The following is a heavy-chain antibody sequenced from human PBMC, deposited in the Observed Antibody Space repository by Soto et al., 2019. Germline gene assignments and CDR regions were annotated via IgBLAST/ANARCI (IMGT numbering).Heavy chain of an antibody. CDR2: LNPNSGDT. D-gene: IGHD6-19*01. CDR3: PTSSGGWYLY. CDR1: GYTFSSYD. Sequence: QVQLVQSGAEVKKPGASVKVSCKASGYTFSSYDINWVRQATGQGLEWMGWLNPNSGDTGYAQKFQGRATLTTNTSLNTAYIALSSLPSDDTAVYSCPTSSGGWYLYCSQGTLVTVS. V-gene: IGHV1-8*01. J-gene: IGHJ4*02.